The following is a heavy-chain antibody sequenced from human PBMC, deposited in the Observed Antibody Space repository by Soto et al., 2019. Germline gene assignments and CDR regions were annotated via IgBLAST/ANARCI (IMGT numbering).Heavy chain of an antibody. J-gene: IGHJ5*02. CDR1: CDSISSSSQY. D-gene: IGHD2-21*01. V-gene: IGHV4-39*01. CDR3: ARHWIAGSSIP. CDR2: IHYSGTS. Sequence: SETLSLTCSVSCDSISSSSQYWGWIRQPPGKGLEWIGSIHYSGTSYYNPSLKSRVTIFVDTSKNQLSLKLSSVTAADTAVYYCARHWIAGSSIPWGQGTLVTVSS.